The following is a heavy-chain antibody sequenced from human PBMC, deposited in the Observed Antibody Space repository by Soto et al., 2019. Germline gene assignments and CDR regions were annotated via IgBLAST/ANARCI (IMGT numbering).Heavy chain of an antibody. D-gene: IGHD6-19*01. CDR1: GYTFTNYA. V-gene: IGHV1-3*01. CDR3: ARLAVAGSWFDP. J-gene: IGHJ5*02. CDR2: INAGNGNT. Sequence: ASVKVSCKASGYTFTNYAMHWVRQAPGQRLEWMGWINAGNGNTKYSQKFQGRVTITRDTSASTAYMELSSLRSEDTAVYYCARLAVAGSWFDPWGQGTLVTVSS.